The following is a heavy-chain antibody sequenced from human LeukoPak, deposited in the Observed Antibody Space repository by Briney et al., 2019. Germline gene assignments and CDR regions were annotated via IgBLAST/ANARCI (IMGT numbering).Heavy chain of an antibody. Sequence: PGRSLRLSCAASGFTFSSYAMHWVRQAPGKGLEWVAVISYDGSNKYYAGSVKGRFTISRDNSKNTLYLQMNSLRAEDTAVYYCARGDGGPSLKAYFQHWGQGTLVTVSS. D-gene: IGHD4-23*01. V-gene: IGHV3-30*04. J-gene: IGHJ1*01. CDR1: GFTFSSYA. CDR3: ARGDGGPSLKAYFQH. CDR2: ISYDGSNK.